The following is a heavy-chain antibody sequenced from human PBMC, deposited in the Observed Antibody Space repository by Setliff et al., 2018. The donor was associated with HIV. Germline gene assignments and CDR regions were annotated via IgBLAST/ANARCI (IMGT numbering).Heavy chain of an antibody. CDR2: ISYDGSNK. CDR3: ARDLDPYYAMAV. V-gene: IGHV3-30*07. Sequence: GGSLRLSCAASGFTFSSYAMHWVRQAPGKGLEWVAVISYDGSNKYFADSVKDRFTISADTSKNTLYLQMTRLSAEDTAVYYCARDLDPYYAMAVWGQGTTVTVSS. J-gene: IGHJ6*02. CDR1: GFTFSSYA.